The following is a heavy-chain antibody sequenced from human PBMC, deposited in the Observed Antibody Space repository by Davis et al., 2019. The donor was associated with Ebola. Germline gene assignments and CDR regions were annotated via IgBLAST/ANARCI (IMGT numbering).Heavy chain of an antibody. Sequence: GGSLRLSCAASGFTFSSYAMSWVRQAPGQGLERVAVIWYDGSNKYYADPAKGRFTTSTDNSKNTLYLQMNSLRAEDTAVYYCARGTHGSFGWELNYYCGMDVWGQVTTVTVSS. CDR3: ARGTHGSFGWELNYYCGMDV. D-gene: IGHD1-26*01. CDR1: GFTFSSYA. CDR2: IWYDGSNK. V-gene: IGHV3-33*08. J-gene: IGHJ6*02.